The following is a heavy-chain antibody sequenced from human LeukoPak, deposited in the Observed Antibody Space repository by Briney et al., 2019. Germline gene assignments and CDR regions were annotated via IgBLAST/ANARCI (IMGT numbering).Heavy chain of an antibody. CDR1: GFTFSSYS. CDR2: ISGSSSTI. J-gene: IGHJ4*02. Sequence: GGSLRLSCAASGFTFSSYSMNWVRQAPGKGLEWGSYISGSSSTIYYADSVKGRFTISRDNGKNTLYLQMNSLRAEDTAMYYCARGSTYYDSSGQVPFDYWGQGTLVTVSS. CDR3: ARGSTYYDSSGQVPFDY. D-gene: IGHD3-22*01. V-gene: IGHV3-48*01.